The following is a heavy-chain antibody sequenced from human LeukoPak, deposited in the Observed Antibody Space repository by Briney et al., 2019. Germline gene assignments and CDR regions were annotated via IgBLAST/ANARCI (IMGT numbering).Heavy chain of an antibody. V-gene: IGHV3-30*18. J-gene: IGHJ4*02. CDR2: ISYDGSNK. D-gene: IGHD6-13*01. CDR3: AKDLAASFDY. Sequence: GGSLRLSCAASGFTFSSYGMHWVRQAPGKGLEWVAVISYDGSNKYYADSVKGRFTISRDNSKNTLYPQMNSLRAEDTAVYYCAKDLAASFDYWGQGTLVTVSS. CDR1: GFTFSSYG.